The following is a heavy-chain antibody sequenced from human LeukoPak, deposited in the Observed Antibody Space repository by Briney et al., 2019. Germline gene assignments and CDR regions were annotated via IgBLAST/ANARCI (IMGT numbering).Heavy chain of an antibody. CDR1: GGSVSSSY. Sequence: PSETLSLTCTVSGGSVSSSYWSWIRQPPGKGLEWIGYIYYSGSTNYNPSLKSRVTISVDTSKNQFSLKLSSVTAADTAVYYCARRRDDSSGYAEAFDIWGQGTMVTVSS. J-gene: IGHJ3*02. CDR2: IYYSGST. V-gene: IGHV4-59*08. D-gene: IGHD3-22*01. CDR3: ARRRDDSSGYAEAFDI.